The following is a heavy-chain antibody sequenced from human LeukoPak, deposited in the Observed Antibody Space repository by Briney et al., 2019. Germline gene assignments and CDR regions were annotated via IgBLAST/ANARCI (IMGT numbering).Heavy chain of an antibody. Sequence: SETLSLTCTVSGGSISNYYWSWIRQPAGKGLELIGRIYTSGSTNYNPSLKSRVTMSVDTSKNQFSLRLSSVTAADTAVYYCARGGLLWFGELAMDVWGKGTTVTVSS. J-gene: IGHJ6*03. CDR2: IYTSGST. CDR3: ARGGLLWFGELAMDV. CDR1: GGSISNYY. V-gene: IGHV4-4*07. D-gene: IGHD3-10*01.